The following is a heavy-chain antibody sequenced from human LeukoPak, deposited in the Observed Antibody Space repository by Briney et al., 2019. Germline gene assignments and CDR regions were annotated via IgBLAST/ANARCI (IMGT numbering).Heavy chain of an antibody. CDR2: ISAYNGNT. J-gene: IGHJ4*02. V-gene: IGHV1-18*01. D-gene: IGHD3-10*01. Sequence: SVKVSCKASGYTFTSYGISWVRQAPGQGLEWMEWISAYNGNTNYAQKLQGRVTMTTDTSTSTAYMELRSLRSDDTAVYYCARVPYYGSGSYSNYWGQGTLVTVSS. CDR3: ARVPYYGSGSYSNY. CDR1: GYTFTSYG.